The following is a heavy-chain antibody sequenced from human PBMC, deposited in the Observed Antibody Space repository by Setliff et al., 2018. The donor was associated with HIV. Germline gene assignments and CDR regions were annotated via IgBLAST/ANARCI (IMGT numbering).Heavy chain of an antibody. CDR1: AGDRVSNNKAA. J-gene: IGHJ5*01. D-gene: IGHD3-16*01. Sequence: PSQTLSLTCAIAAGDRVSNNKAAWNWIRQSPSRGLEWLGRTYYKSKWYHDYEVSVESRISITPDTSKNQFYLHLNSVTPDDTAVYYCARSGTSPIQGVMSCWMDSWGRGTLVTVSS. CDR3: ARSGTSPIQGVMSCWMDS. V-gene: IGHV6-1*01. CDR2: TYYKSKWYH.